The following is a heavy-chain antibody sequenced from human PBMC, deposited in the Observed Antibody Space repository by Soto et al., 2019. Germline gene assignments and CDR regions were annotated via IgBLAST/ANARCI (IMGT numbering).Heavy chain of an antibody. J-gene: IGHJ4*02. CDR1: GGSFSGYY. CDR2: INHSGST. D-gene: IGHD6-19*01. CDR3: ARAPYSSGGYGRSLKTNY. V-gene: IGHV4-34*01. Sequence: PSETLSLTCAVYGGSFSGYYWSWIRQPPGKGLEWIGEINHSGSTNYNPSLKSRVTISVDTSKNQFSLKLSSVTAADTAVYYCARAPYSSGGYGRSLKTNYWGQGTLVTVSS.